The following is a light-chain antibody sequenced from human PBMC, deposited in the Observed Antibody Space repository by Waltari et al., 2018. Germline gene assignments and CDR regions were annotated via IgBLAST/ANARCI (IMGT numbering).Light chain of an antibody. CDR2: DAS. J-gene: IGKJ4*01. CDR3: HQYHNWPLT. V-gene: IGKV3-15*01. CDR1: ESVTSS. Sequence: EIVMTQSPATLSVSAGERVTLSCRARESVTSSLAWYQQRPGPAPRLLIYDASTRTTGVPDRFSGSGSGTDFTLTISSLESEDFAVYYCHQYHNWPLTFGGGTKLEIK.